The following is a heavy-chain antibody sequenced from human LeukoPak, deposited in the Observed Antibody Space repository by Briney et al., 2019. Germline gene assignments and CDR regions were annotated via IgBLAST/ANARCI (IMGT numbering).Heavy chain of an antibody. D-gene: IGHD3-9*01. CDR3: ARAPRDILTGYYMAAFDI. CDR2: IHSGGST. Sequence: PGGSLRLSCAASGFTVSSNYMSWVRQAPGKGLEWVSVIHSGGSTYYADSVKGRFTISRDNSKNTLYLQMNCLRAEDTAVYYCARAPRDILTGYYMAAFDIWGQGTMVTVSS. J-gene: IGHJ3*02. V-gene: IGHV3-53*01. CDR1: GFTVSSNY.